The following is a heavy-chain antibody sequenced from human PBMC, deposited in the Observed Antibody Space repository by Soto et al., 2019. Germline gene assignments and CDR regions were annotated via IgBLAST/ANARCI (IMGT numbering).Heavy chain of an antibody. CDR2: IDYSGTA. CDR1: CGAMSGSNVF. CDR3: ARTTGRHLDL. V-gene: IGHV4-39*01. Sequence: SETLSLAGTVSCGAMSGSNVFWGWVRQPPGKGLEWIGNIDYSGTAYFNPSLGTRVTFPVDTSKNQFSLTLYSVTAADTAVYYCARTTGRHLDLWGQGILVT. D-gene: IGHD4-4*01. J-gene: IGHJ5*02.